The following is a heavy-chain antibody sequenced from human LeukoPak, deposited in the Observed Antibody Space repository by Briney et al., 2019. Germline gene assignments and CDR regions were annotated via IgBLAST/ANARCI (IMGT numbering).Heavy chain of an antibody. CDR1: GYSFTSYW. CDR3: ARHYDILTGYYDNWFDP. CDR2: IYPGDSDT. Sequence: GESLKISCKGSGYSFTSYWIGWVRQMPGKGLERMGIIYPGDSDTRYSPSFQGQVAISAVKSISTAYLQWSSLKASDTAMYYCARHYDILTGYYDNWFDPWGQGTLVTVSS. V-gene: IGHV5-51*01. D-gene: IGHD3-9*01. J-gene: IGHJ5*02.